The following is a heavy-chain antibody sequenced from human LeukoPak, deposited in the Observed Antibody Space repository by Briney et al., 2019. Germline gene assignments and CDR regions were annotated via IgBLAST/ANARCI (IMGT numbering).Heavy chain of an antibody. CDR1: GYTPTELS. D-gene: IGHD3-10*01. Sequence: SGNVSSKASGYTPTELSMHWVRQAPGKGLEWMGGFDPEDGQTIYAEKFQGRVTMIEDTSTDTAYMELSRLRSEDTAVYYCARGRSYGSGSYGYWGQGTLVTVSS. J-gene: IGHJ4*02. V-gene: IGHV1-24*01. CDR3: ARGRSYGSGSYGY. CDR2: FDPEDGQT.